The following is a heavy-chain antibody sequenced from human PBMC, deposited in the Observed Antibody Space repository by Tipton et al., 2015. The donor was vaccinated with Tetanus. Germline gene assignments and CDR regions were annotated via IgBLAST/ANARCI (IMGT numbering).Heavy chain of an antibody. CDR1: GYTFTGHY. CDR2: IDPNSGAT. Sequence: QVQLVQSGAELKKPGASVKVPCKASGYTFTGHYMYWVRQAPGQGLEWVGWIDPNSGATIYAQNFQGRVTMTRDTSISTVYMELSRLRSDDTAVYYCARDRGDYIYYGMDVWGPGTTVTVSS. J-gene: IGHJ6*02. D-gene: IGHD2-21*01. V-gene: IGHV1-2*02. CDR3: ARDRGDYIYYGMDV.